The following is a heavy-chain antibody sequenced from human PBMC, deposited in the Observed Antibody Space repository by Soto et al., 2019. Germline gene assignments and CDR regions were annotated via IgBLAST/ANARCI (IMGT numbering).Heavy chain of an antibody. CDR1: GYTFYSHS. V-gene: IGHV1-18*01. CDR2: ISADNGNT. Sequence: QAQLVQSGAEVKKPGASVKVSCKASGYTFYSHSISWVRQAPGQGLEGMGRISADNGNTKYAQKFRGRVTMATDTSTSTVYMELRNLRSDDTAVYYCARCIQQDYYYGMDVWGQGTTVTVSS. D-gene: IGHD5-18*01. CDR3: ARCIQQDYYYGMDV. J-gene: IGHJ6*02.